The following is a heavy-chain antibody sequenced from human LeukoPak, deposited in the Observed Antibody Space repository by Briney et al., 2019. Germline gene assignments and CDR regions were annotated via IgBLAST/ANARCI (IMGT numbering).Heavy chain of an antibody. CDR3: AELGITMIGGV. CDR1: GFTFSSYE. Sequence: PGGSLRLSCAASGFTFSSYEMNWVRQAPGKGLEWVSVIYSGGDTYYADSVKGRFTISRDNAKNSLYLQMNSLRAEDTAVYYCAELGITMIGGVWGKGTTVTISS. CDR2: IYSGGDT. D-gene: IGHD3-10*02. J-gene: IGHJ6*04. V-gene: IGHV3-48*03.